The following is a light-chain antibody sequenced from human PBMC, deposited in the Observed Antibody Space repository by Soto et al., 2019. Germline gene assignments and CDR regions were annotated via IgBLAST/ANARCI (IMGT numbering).Light chain of an antibody. J-gene: IGKJ1*01. V-gene: IGKV3-15*01. CDR1: QSVSSN. CDR3: QQYNNWPQT. CDR2: GAS. Sequence: IVMTKSLSTLSVSQGERATLSCRASQSVSSNLAWYQQKPGQAPRLLIYGASTRATGIPARFSGSGSGTEFTLTISSLQSEDFALYYCQQYNNWPQTSGQGAKVDIK.